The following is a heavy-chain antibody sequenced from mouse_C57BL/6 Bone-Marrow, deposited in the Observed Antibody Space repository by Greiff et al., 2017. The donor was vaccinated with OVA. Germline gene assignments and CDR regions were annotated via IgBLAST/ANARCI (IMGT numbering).Heavy chain of an antibody. Sequence: EVQLVESGGGLVKPGGSLKLSCAASGFTFSDYGMHWVRQAPEKGLEWVAYISRGSSTIYYADTVKGRFTISRDNAKNTLFLQMTSLRSEDTAMYYCAVLITTVVAKGYFDVWGTGTTVTVSS. J-gene: IGHJ1*03. CDR3: AVLITTVVAKGYFDV. V-gene: IGHV5-17*01. CDR1: GFTFSDYG. CDR2: ISRGSSTI. D-gene: IGHD1-1*01.